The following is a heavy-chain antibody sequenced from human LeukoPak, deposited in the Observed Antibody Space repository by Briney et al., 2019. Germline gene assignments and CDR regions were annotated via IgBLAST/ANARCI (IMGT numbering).Heavy chain of an antibody. Sequence: ASVKVSCKAFGYTFTAYYMHWVRQAPGQGLEWMGRINPKSGDTNYAQKFQDRVTMTRDTSMSTAYMEISRLRYDDTAVYYCGRGIQSFDPWGQGTLVTVSS. J-gene: IGHJ5*02. V-gene: IGHV1-2*06. CDR2: INPKSGDT. CDR1: GYTFTAYY. CDR3: GRGIQSFDP.